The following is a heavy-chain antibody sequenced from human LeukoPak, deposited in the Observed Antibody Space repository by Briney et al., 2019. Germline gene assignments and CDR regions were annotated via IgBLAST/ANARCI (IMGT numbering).Heavy chain of an antibody. J-gene: IGHJ4*02. CDR1: DDSSSSSF. Sequence: SETLSLTCTVSDDSSSSSFWTWIRQPPGKGLEWIGYISYSWSTNYNPSLKSRVTISLDTSKNQFSLKLTSVTAADTAVYYCANLHYDILTGYYMGDYWGQGTLVTVSS. V-gene: IGHV4-59*01. CDR3: ANLHYDILTGYYMGDY. CDR2: ISYSWST. D-gene: IGHD3-9*01.